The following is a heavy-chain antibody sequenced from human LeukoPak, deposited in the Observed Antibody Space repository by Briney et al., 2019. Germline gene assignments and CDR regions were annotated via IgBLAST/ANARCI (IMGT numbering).Heavy chain of an antibody. CDR2: IYYSGST. CDR1: GGSISSSSYY. V-gene: IGHV4-39*01. Sequence: SETLSLTFTVSGGSISSSSYYWGWIRQPPGKGLEWIGSIYYSGSTYYNPSLKSRVTISVDTSKNQFSLKLSSVTAADTAVYYCARLGEPYYYYYMDVWGKGTTVTVSS. J-gene: IGHJ6*03. CDR3: ARLGEPYYYYYMDV. D-gene: IGHD1-14*01.